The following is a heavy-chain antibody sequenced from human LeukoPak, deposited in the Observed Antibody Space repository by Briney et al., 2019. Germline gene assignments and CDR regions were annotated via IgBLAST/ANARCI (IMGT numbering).Heavy chain of an antibody. D-gene: IGHD1-26*01. CDR2: ISSSSSYI. CDR3: ARDSIGATLPDY. Sequence: GGSLRLSCAASGFTFSSYAMSWVRQAPGKGLEWVSSISSSSSYIYYADSVKGRFTISRDNAKNSLYLQMNSLRAEDTAVYYCARDSIGATLPDYWGQGTLVTVSS. J-gene: IGHJ4*02. CDR1: GFTFSSYA. V-gene: IGHV3-21*01.